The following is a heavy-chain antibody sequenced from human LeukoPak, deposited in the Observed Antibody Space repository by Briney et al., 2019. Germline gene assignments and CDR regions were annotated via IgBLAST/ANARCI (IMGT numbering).Heavy chain of an antibody. J-gene: IGHJ3*02. Sequence: ASVKVSCKASGYTFTSYYMHWVRQAPRQGLEWMGRINPNSGGTNYAQKFQGRVTMTRDTSISTAYMELSRLRSDDTAVYYCARDSEGLLYAFDIWGQGTMVTVSS. D-gene: IGHD3-3*01. CDR2: INPNSGGT. CDR1: GYTFTSYY. V-gene: IGHV1-2*06. CDR3: ARDSEGLLYAFDI.